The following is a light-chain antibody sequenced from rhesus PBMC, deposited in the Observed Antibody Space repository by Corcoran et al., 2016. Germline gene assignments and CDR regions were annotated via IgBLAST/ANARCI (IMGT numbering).Light chain of an antibody. CDR3: QRHNTYPRT. Sequence: DIQMTQAPSSLSASVGDTVTITCRASQGISNYLAWYQQKPGKAPKPLIFYPSTLESGVPSRFSGSGSGTDFTLPNSGLQPEDFAIYYCQRHNTYPRTFDQGTTVEIK. J-gene: IGKJ1*01. V-gene: IGKV1S14*01. CDR2: YPS. CDR1: QGISNY.